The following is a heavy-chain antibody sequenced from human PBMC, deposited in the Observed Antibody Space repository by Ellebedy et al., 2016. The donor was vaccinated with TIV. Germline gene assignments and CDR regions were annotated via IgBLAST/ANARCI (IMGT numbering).Heavy chain of an antibody. CDR2: ISSSSSTI. D-gene: IGHD3-22*01. Sequence: GESLKISCAASGFTFSSYSMNWVRQAPGKGLEWVSYISSSSSTIYYADSVKGRFTISRDNSKNTLYLQMNSVRAEDTAIYYCAKAGYGSSAYNNWFDSWGQGTLVTVSS. CDR1: GFTFSSYS. V-gene: IGHV3-48*01. J-gene: IGHJ5*01. CDR3: AKAGYGSSAYNNWFDS.